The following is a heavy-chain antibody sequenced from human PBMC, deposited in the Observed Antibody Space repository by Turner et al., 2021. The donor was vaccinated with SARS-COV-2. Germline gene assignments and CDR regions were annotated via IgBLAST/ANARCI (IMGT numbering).Heavy chain of an antibody. D-gene: IGHD1-26*01. V-gene: IGHV4-39*01. CDR2: IYYSGST. CDR1: GGSISSSSYY. J-gene: IGHJ6*02. Sequence: QLQLKESGPGLVKPSETLSPTCPFPGGSISSSSYYWGWIRQPPGKGLEWIGSIYYSGSTYYNPSLKSRVTISVDTSKNQFSLKLSSVTAADTAVYYCAGEVVVLTTTHYGMDVWGQGTTVTVSS. CDR3: AGEVVVLTTTHYGMDV.